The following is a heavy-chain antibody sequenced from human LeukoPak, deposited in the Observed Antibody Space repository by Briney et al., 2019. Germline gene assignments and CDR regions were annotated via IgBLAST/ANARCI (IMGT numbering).Heavy chain of an antibody. CDR3: AKGKGKLGAFQSDFDY. CDR2: IRYDGSNK. V-gene: IGHV3-30*02. Sequence: GGSLRLSCAASGFTFSSYGMHWVRQAPGKGLEWVAFIRYDGSNKYYVESVKGRFSISRDNSKNTLYPEMNSLRAEDTAIYYCAKGKGKLGAFQSDFDYWGQGTLVTVSS. CDR1: GFTFSSYG. D-gene: IGHD1-26*01. J-gene: IGHJ4*02.